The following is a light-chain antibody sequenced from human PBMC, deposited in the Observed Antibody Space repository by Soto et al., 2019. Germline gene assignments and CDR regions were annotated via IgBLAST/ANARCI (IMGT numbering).Light chain of an antibody. CDR1: QSISRW. J-gene: IGKJ1*01. CDR2: DAS. V-gene: IGKV1-5*01. Sequence: DIQMTQSPSTLSASVGDRVTITCRASQSISRWLAWYQQKPGKAPKLLIYDASSLQSGVPSRFRAGGFGRVFTFPFSSFWVDYLTTYNGQLWSRLSWSTFPRGPTF. CDR3: QLWSRLSWSTFPRGPT.